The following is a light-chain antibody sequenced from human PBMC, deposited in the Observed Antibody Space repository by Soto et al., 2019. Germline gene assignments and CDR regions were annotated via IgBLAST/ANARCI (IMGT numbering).Light chain of an antibody. Sequence: EIVMTQSPATLSVSPVERATLSGMASQSISSKLAWYQHKPGQAPRLLIFDTSTRAAGIPARFSGSGSGTDFTLTISSLQSEDFAVYYCQQYNTWRSISFGQGTRLEIK. CDR1: QSISSK. V-gene: IGKV3-15*01. CDR3: QQYNTWRSIS. J-gene: IGKJ5*01. CDR2: DTS.